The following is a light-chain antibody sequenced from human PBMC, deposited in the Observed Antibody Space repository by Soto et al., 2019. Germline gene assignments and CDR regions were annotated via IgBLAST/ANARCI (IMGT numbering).Light chain of an antibody. Sequence: QAVVTQPPSASGTPGQRVTISCSGSSSNIGSNTVTWYQQLPGTAPKLLIYSNGQRPSGVPDRFSGSKSGTSASLAISGLQSEDEADYYCATWDDSLNGGVFGGGTKVTV. CDR3: ATWDDSLNGGV. V-gene: IGLV1-44*01. J-gene: IGLJ2*01. CDR2: SNG. CDR1: SSNIGSNT.